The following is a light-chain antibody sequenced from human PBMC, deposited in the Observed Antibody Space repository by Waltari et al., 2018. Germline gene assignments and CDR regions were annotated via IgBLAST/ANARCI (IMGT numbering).Light chain of an antibody. CDR2: DAS. CDR3: QHGHTWPWT. CDR1: QSISSH. Sequence: EIVLTQSPATLSLSPGERATLSCWASQSISSHIAWYQHKPGQAPRLLVYDASNRATGIPARFSGSGSGTDFTLTIGSLEPEDLAVYYCQHGHTWPWTFGQGTKVEIK. J-gene: IGKJ1*01. V-gene: IGKV3-11*01.